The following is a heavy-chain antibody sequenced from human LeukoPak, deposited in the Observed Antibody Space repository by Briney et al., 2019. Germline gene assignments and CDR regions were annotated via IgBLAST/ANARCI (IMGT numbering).Heavy chain of an antibody. CDR2: INAGNGNT. V-gene: IGHV1-3*01. Sequence: ASVKVSCKASGYTFTSYAMHWVRQAPGQRLEWMGWINAGNGNTKYSQKFQGRVTITRDTSASTAYMELSSLRSEGTAVYYCARSIVVVPVEFDPWGQGTLVTVSS. CDR1: GYTFTSYA. D-gene: IGHD2-2*01. J-gene: IGHJ5*02. CDR3: ARSIVVVPVEFDP.